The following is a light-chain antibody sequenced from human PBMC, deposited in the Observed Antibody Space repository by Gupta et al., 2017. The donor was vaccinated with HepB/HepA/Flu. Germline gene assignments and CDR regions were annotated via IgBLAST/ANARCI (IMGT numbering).Light chain of an antibody. CDR3: SSYTSSSTPVV. V-gene: IGLV2-14*03. CDR1: SSDVGGYNY. Sequence: QSALTQPASVAGSPGPSLTISCRGTSSDVGGYNYVSWYQQHPGKAPKLMIYDVSTRPSGVSNRFSGSKSGNTDSLTISGLQAEDEADYYCSSYTSSSTPVVFGGGTKLTVL. J-gene: IGLJ2*01. CDR2: DVS.